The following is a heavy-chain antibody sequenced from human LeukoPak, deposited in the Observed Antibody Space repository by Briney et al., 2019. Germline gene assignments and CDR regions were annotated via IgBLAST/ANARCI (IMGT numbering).Heavy chain of an antibody. Sequence: GGSLRLSCAASGFTFSSYSMSWVRQAPGKGLEWVANIKQDGSEKYYVDSVKGRFTISRDNAKNSLYLQLNSLRVEDTAVYYCARDEDYYDSRGGLDYWGQGTLVTVSS. J-gene: IGHJ4*02. D-gene: IGHD3-22*01. V-gene: IGHV3-7*01. CDR3: ARDEDYYDSRGGLDY. CDR1: GFTFSSYS. CDR2: IKQDGSEK.